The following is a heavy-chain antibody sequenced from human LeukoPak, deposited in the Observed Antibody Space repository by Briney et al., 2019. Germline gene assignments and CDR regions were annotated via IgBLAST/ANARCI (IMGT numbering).Heavy chain of an antibody. CDR2: INSDGSST. V-gene: IGHV3-74*01. CDR1: GFTFSSYW. J-gene: IGHJ4*02. Sequence: GGSLRLSCAASGFTFSSYWMHWVRQPPGKGLVWVSRINSDGSSTSYADSVKGRFTISRDNAKNTLYLQMNSLRAEDTAVYYCARDGGIALPFDYWGQGTLVTVSS. CDR3: ARDGGIALPFDY. D-gene: IGHD6-13*01.